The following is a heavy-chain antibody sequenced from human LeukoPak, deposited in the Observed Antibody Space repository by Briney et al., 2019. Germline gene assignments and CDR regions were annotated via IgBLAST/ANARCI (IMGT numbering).Heavy chain of an antibody. CDR2: INHSGST. CDR1: GGSFSGYY. CDR3: ARGLIVVVVAFYFDY. V-gene: IGHV4-34*01. Sequence: PSETLSLTCAVYGGSFSGYYWNWIRQPPGKGLEWIGEINHSGSTNYNPSLKSRVTISVDTSKNQFSLKLSSVTAADTAVYYCARGLIVVVVAFYFDYWGQGTLVTVSS. J-gene: IGHJ4*02. D-gene: IGHD2-15*01.